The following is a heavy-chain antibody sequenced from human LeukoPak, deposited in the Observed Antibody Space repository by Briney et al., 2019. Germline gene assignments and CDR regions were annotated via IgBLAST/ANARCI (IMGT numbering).Heavy chain of an antibody. CDR3: ARHTLVGARNAFDI. V-gene: IGHV4-59*08. D-gene: IGHD1-26*01. CDR2: MYYSGNT. Sequence: SETLSLTCNVSGGSISSYYWSWIRQPPGKGLEWIGYMYYSGNTNYNPSVKSRVTTSVDTSKNQFCLQLSSVTAADTAVYYCARHTLVGARNAFDIWGQGTMVTVSA. J-gene: IGHJ3*02. CDR1: GGSISSYY.